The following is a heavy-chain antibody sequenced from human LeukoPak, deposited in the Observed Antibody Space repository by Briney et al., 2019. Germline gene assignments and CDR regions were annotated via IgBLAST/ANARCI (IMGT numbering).Heavy chain of an antibody. Sequence: EASVKVSCKTSGYKFKTFGISWGRQAPGQGLEWMGWIRADKGKTDYAQKFQDRVTLTIDTSTSTAYMELRSLTSDDTATYYCARDRSNSDFWGQGTLVTVS. J-gene: IGHJ4*02. CDR3: ARDRSNSDF. CDR2: IRADKGKT. CDR1: GYKFKTFG. V-gene: IGHV1-18*01. D-gene: IGHD4-11*01.